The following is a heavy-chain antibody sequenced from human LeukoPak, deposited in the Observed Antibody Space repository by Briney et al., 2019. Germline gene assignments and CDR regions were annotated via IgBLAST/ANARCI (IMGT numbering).Heavy chain of an antibody. CDR1: GASISDYY. CDR3: ASHHGRGEAFDY. J-gene: IGHJ4*02. Sequence: PSGTLSLTCTVSGASISDYYWSWIRQPPGKRLEGIAYMYYSGIPNYGRSLKSRVTMSADKSNNQVSLTLTSVTAADTAVYYCASHHGRGEAFDYWGRGTLVTVSS. V-gene: IGHV4-59*08. CDR2: MYYSGIP. D-gene: IGHD3-10*01.